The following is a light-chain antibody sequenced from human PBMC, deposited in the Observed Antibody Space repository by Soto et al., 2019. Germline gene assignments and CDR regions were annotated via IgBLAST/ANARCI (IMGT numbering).Light chain of an antibody. CDR3: QHLYTFPFT. CDR2: EAS. J-gene: IGKJ5*01. V-gene: IGKV1-9*01. CDR1: HDISTF. Sequence: IHFTQSPSLLSSSIPDRFTITCPASHDISTFLAWYQHKPGKAPKLLIYEASTLTSGVPSRFSGSGSGTEFTLTISGLLPEDFAAYYCQHLYTFPFTFGQGTRLEIK.